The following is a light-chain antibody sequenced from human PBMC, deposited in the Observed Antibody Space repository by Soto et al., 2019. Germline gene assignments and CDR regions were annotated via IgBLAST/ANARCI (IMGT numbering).Light chain of an antibody. Sequence: DIQMTQSASTLSASVGDRVTITCRASQSISNRLAWYHQKPGKTPNLLIYDASNLGSGVPSRFSGSGSGTEFTLTISSLQPDDFATYYCQQYDTYSTFGQGTKVDVK. CDR3: QQYDTYST. V-gene: IGKV1-5*01. J-gene: IGKJ1*01. CDR2: DAS. CDR1: QSISNR.